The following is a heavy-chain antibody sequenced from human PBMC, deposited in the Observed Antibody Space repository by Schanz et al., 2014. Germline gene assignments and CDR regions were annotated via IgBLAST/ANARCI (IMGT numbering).Heavy chain of an antibody. CDR1: GFTFSDSW. Sequence: EVQLVESGGGLVQPGGSLRLSCAASGFTFSDSWMHWVRQAPGKGLVWVSRTSHDGSFTTFADSVKGRFTISRDNAKNALYLQMNSLRPEDTAVYFCAKDTGYCHGGACYCFEYWGLGILVTVSS. CDR2: TSHDGSFT. CDR3: AKDTGYCHGGACYCFEY. V-gene: IGHV3-74*01. D-gene: IGHD2-8*02. J-gene: IGHJ4*02.